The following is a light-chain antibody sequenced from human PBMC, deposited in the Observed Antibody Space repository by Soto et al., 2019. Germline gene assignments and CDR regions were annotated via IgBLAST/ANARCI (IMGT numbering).Light chain of an antibody. CDR3: QQYYSYPRT. CDR1: QDISNY. Sequence: TQSPGTLSASVGDRVTITCQASQDISNYLNWYQQKPGKAPNLLMYTASNLQSGVPSRFSGSGSGTDFTLTISCLQSEDFATYYCQQYYSYPRTFGQGTKVDIK. J-gene: IGKJ1*01. CDR2: TAS. V-gene: IGKV1-16*01.